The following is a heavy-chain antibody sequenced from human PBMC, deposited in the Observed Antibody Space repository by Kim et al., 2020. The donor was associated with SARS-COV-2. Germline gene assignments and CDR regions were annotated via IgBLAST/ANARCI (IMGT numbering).Heavy chain of an antibody. D-gene: IGHD6-13*01. Sequence: GGSLRLSCAASGFTFSSYSMNWVRQAPGKGLEWVSSISSSSSYIYYADSVKGRFTISRDNAKNSLYLQMNSLRAEDTAVYYCARDAAAEYYYYYGMDVWGQGTTVTVSS. CDR1: GFTFSSYS. CDR3: ARDAAAEYYYYYGMDV. J-gene: IGHJ6*02. V-gene: IGHV3-21*01. CDR2: ISSSSSYI.